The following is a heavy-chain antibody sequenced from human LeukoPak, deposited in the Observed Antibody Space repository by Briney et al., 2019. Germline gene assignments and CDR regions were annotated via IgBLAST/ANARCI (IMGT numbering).Heavy chain of an antibody. V-gene: IGHV3-7*01. Sequence: GGSLRLSCAASGFTFSSYVMSWVRQAPGKGLEWVANFRQNGGEECCVDSVKGRFTISRDNAKNSLYLQMTSLRAEDTAIYYCARWNEAFDIWGQGTMVTVSS. CDR1: GFTFSSYV. D-gene: IGHD1-1*01. J-gene: IGHJ3*02. CDR3: ARWNEAFDI. CDR2: FRQNGGEE.